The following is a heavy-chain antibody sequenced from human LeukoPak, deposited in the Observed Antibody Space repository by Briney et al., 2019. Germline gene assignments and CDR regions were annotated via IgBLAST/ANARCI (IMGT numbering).Heavy chain of an antibody. CDR2: IYPGDSNT. CDR3: ARYGDYLTNHPLLFDY. V-gene: IGHV5-51*01. CDR1: GSPFTSYW. D-gene: IGHD4-17*01. J-gene: IGHJ4*02. Sequence: GAPLKISCKGSGSPFTSYWIGWVRQLPGKGLEWMGVIYPGDSNTRYSPSLQGQVTISAAKSISTAYLQWSSLKAADTAMYYCARYGDYLTNHPLLFDYWGEGTLVTVSS.